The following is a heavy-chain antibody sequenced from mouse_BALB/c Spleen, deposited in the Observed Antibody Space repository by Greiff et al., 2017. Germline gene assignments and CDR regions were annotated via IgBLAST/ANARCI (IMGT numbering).Heavy chain of an antibody. J-gene: IGHJ2*01. CDR3: ARGRSSYFDY. CDR2: ISDGGSYT. V-gene: IGHV5-4*02. D-gene: IGHD1-1*01. CDR1: GFTFSDYY. Sequence: EVKLVESGGGLVKPGGSLKLSCAASGFTFSDYYMYWVRQTPEKRLEWVATISDGGSYTYYPDSVKGRFTISRDNAKNNLYLQMSSLKSEDTAMYYCARGRSSYFDYWGQGTTLTVSS.